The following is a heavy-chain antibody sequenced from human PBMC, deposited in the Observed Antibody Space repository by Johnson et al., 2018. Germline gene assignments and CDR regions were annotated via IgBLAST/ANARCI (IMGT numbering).Heavy chain of an antibody. CDR3: ARDAWDPNGDAFDI. J-gene: IGHJ3*02. CDR1: GFTFSSYG. Sequence: QVQLVQSGGGVVQPGRSLGLSCAASGFTFSSYGMHWVRQAPGKGLEWVAVIWYDGSNKYYADSVKGRFTISRDNSKNTLYLQMNRLRAEDTAVYYCARDAWDPNGDAFDIWGQGTMVTVSS. V-gene: IGHV3-33*01. CDR2: IWYDGSNK. D-gene: IGHD1-26*01.